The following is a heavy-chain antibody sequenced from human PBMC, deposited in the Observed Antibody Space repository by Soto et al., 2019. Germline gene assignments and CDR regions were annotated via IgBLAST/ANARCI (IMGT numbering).Heavy chain of an antibody. CDR3: ASQNQFGRRRQQLVPEGMDV. CDR1: GFTFSRYE. CDR2: ISGNGSTI. D-gene: IGHD6-13*01. Sequence: GGSLRLSCAASGFTFSRYEMNWVRQAPGKGLQWLSYISGNGSTIYYADSVKGRFTISRDNAQNSLYLQMNSLRDEDTAVYYCASQNQFGRRRQQLVPEGMDVWGQGTTVTVSS. J-gene: IGHJ6*02. V-gene: IGHV3-48*03.